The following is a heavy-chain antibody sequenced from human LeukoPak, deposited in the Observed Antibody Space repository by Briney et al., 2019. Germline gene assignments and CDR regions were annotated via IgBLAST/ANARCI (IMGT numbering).Heavy chain of an antibody. CDR3: AREVRTVTPYYFDY. D-gene: IGHD4-11*01. CDR1: GCTFSSYW. Sequence: HTGGSLRLSCAASGCTFSSYWMHWVRQAPGKGLVWVSRINTDGSSTSYADSVKGRFTISRDNAKNTLYLQMNSLRAEDTAVYYCAREVRTVTPYYFDYWGQGTPVTVSS. CDR2: INTDGSST. V-gene: IGHV3-74*01. J-gene: IGHJ4*02.